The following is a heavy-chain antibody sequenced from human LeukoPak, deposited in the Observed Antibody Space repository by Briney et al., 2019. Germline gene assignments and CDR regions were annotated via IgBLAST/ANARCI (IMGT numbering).Heavy chain of an antibody. V-gene: IGHV4-38-2*02. D-gene: IGHD5-18*01. Sequence: SETLSLTCTVSGYSISSGYYWGWIRPPPGKGLEWVGSMYHSGSTYYKPSLKSRVTISLDTSKNQFSLKLSSVTAADTAVYYCAREPPIRGCSYGTAFYYYYMDVWGKGTTVTISS. CDR2: MYHSGST. CDR3: AREPPIRGCSYGTAFYYYYMDV. CDR1: GYSISSGYY. J-gene: IGHJ6*03.